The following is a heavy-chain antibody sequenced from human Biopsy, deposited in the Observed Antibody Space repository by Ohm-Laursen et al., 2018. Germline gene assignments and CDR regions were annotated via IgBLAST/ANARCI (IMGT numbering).Heavy chain of an antibody. V-gene: IGHV3-11*01. CDR1: GLISSDYH. D-gene: IGHD3-22*01. CDR2: ISARDGVV. Sequence: SLRLSCTASGLISSDYHMSWIRQAPGKGLEWIAYISARDGVVYYAGSVKGRFPISMDNTNNSLYLQITRLRPEDTAVFYCARGKYKDFSTGLPRPYHYTLDFWGPGTTVTVSS. CDR3: ARGKYKDFSTGLPRPYHYTLDF. J-gene: IGHJ6*02.